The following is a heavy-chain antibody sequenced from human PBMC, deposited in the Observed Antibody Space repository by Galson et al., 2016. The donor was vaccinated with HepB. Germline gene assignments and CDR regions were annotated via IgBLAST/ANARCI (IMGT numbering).Heavy chain of an antibody. D-gene: IGHD5-12*01. CDR2: IYSGGST. CDR1: GLTVSSNY. J-gene: IGHJ6*02. V-gene: IGHV3-53*01. CDR3: AGEGYTGYVSHGLDV. Sequence: SLRLSCAASGLTVSSNYMSWVRQAPGKGLEWLSVIYSGGSTFYADSVKGRFTISRDNSKNTGYLQMNSLRGDDTAVYDCAGEGYTGYVSHGLDVWGQGTTVTVSS.